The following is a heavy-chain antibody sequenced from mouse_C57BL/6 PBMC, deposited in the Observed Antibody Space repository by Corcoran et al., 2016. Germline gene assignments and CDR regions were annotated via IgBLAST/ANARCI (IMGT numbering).Heavy chain of an antibody. V-gene: IGHV1-76*01. CDR2: IYPGSGNT. CDR1: GYTFTDYY. Sequence: QVQLKQSGAELVRPGASVKLSCKASGYTFTDYYINWVKQRPGQGLEWIARIYPGSGNTYYNEKFKGKATLTAEKSSSTAYMQLSSLTSEDSAVYFCARRNYGSSYFNWYFDVWGTGTTVTVSS. J-gene: IGHJ1*03. D-gene: IGHD1-1*01. CDR3: ARRNYGSSYFNWYFDV.